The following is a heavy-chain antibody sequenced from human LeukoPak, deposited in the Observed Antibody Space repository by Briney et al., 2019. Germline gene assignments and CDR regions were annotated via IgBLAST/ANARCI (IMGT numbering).Heavy chain of an antibody. V-gene: IGHV3-66*01. CDR3: ARDYYDSSGYYYYYYGMDV. Sequence: GGSLRLSCAASGFTVSSNYMSWVRQAPGKGLEWVSVIYSGGSTYYADSVKGRFTISRDNSKNTLYLQTNSLRAEDTAVYYCARDYYDSSGYYYYYYGMDVWGQGTTVTVSS. D-gene: IGHD3-22*01. CDR1: GFTVSSNY. J-gene: IGHJ6*02. CDR2: IYSGGST.